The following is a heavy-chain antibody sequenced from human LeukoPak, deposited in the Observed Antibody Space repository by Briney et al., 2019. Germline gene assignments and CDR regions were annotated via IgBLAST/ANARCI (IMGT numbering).Heavy chain of an antibody. D-gene: IGHD4-17*01. V-gene: IGHV4-4*07. CDR2: IFTSGNT. Sequence: KPSETLSLTCTVSVSDDSITNYYWSWIRQPAGKGLEYIGRIFTSGNTDYNPSLKGRVTMSIDTSKKQFSLKVSSATAADTAVYYCARAREYGDYFDFWGQGTLVTVSS. J-gene: IGHJ4*02. CDR3: ARAREYGDYFDF. CDR1: VSDDSITNYY.